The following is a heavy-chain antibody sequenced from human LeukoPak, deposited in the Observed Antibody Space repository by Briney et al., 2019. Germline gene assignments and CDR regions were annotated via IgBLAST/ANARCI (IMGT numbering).Heavy chain of an antibody. CDR3: AREQTLSPPIGGYSYPDY. CDR1: GFTFSSYS. Sequence: GGSLRLSCAASGFTFSSYSMNWVRQAPGKGLEWVSSISSSSSYIYYADSVKGRFTISRDNAKNSLYLQMNSLRAEDTAVYYCAREQTLSPPIGGYSYPDYWGQGTLVTVSS. D-gene: IGHD5-18*01. J-gene: IGHJ4*02. CDR2: ISSSSSYI. V-gene: IGHV3-21*01.